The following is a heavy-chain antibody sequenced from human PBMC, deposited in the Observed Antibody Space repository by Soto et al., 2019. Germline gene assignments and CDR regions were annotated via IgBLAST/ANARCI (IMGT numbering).Heavy chain of an antibody. V-gene: IGHV1-46*01. CDR3: AREHIVVLTAIVPLDY. CDR1: GYTFTSYY. Sequence: ASVKVSCKASGYTFTSYYMHWVRQAPGQGLEWMGIINPSGGSTSYAQRFQGRVTMTRDTSTSTVYMELSSLRSEDTAVYYCAREHIVVLTAIVPLDYWVQGTLVTVSS. CDR2: INPSGGST. D-gene: IGHD2-21*02. J-gene: IGHJ4*02.